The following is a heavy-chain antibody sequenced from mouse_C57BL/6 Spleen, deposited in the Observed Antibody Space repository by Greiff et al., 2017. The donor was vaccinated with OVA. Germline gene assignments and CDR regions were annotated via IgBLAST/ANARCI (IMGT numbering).Heavy chain of an antibody. CDR3: ARDYYGSSLDYFDY. D-gene: IGHD1-1*01. J-gene: IGHJ2*01. CDR2: IYPGSGST. V-gene: IGHV1-55*01. Sequence: VQLQQPGAELVKPGASVKMSCKASGYTFTSYWITWVKQRPGQGLEWIGDIYPGSGSTNYNEKFKSKATLTVDTSSSTAYMQLSSLTSEDSAVYYCARDYYGSSLDYFDYWGQGTTLTVSS. CDR1: GYTFTSYW.